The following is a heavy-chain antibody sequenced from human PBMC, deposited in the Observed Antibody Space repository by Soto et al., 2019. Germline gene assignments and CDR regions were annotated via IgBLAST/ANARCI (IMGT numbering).Heavy chain of an antibody. Sequence: PGGSLRLSCAASGFTFTNYNMIWVRQAPGKGLDWVSYFSSSCDTIYYADSVKGRFTISRDTAKNSLFLQMNSLRAEDTATYYCVVTVTSEYFQHWGLGTLVTVSS. V-gene: IGHV3-48*01. J-gene: IGHJ1*01. CDR2: FSSSCDTI. D-gene: IGHD4-17*01. CDR3: VVTVTSEYFQH. CDR1: GFTFTNYN.